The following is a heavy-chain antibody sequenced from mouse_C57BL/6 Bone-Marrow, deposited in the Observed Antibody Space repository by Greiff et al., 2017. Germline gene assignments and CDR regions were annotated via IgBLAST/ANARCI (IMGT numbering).Heavy chain of an antibody. CDR1: GFNIKDDY. J-gene: IGHJ4*01. CDR3: TTTCSSYFYAMDY. Sequence: VQLKQSGAELVRPGASVTLSCTASGFNIKDDYMHWVKQRPEQGLEWIGRIDPENGDTEYASKFQGKATITADTSSHTAYLQLSIRTSEDTAVYYCTTTCSSYFYAMDYWGQGTSVTVSS. D-gene: IGHD1-1*01. CDR2: IDPENGDT. V-gene: IGHV14-4*01.